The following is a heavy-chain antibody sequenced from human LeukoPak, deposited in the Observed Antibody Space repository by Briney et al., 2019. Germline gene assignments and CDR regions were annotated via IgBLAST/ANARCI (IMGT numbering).Heavy chain of an antibody. J-gene: IGHJ4*02. V-gene: IGHV4-59*02. CDR1: GGSVSNYY. CDR2: FYSNGTT. CDR3: ARANTEYCSDGDCFPREFDY. Sequence: SETLSLTCSVSGGSVSNYYRSWIRQPPGKGLEWLGYFYSNGTTKNNPSLKSRATISIDTSKNQFSLRLNSVTAADTAVYYCARANTEYCSDGDCFPREFDYWGQGSLVTVSS. D-gene: IGHD2-21*02.